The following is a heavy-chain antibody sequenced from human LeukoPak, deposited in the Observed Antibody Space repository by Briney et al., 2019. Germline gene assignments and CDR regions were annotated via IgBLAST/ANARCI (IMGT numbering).Heavy chain of an antibody. V-gene: IGHV3-66*01. Sequence: GGSLRLSCAASGFTFSSYSMSWVRQAPGKGPEWVSVIYSGGSTYYADSVKGRFTISRDNSKNTLYLQMNSLRAEDTAVYYCARDFYWGQGTLVTVSS. J-gene: IGHJ4*02. CDR2: IYSGGST. CDR3: ARDFY. CDR1: GFTFSSYS.